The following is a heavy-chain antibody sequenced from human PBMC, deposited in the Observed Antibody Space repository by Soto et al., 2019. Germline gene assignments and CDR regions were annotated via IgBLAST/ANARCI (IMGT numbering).Heavy chain of an antibody. V-gene: IGHV3-30-3*01. CDR2: ISYDGSNK. Sequence: GGSLRLSCAASGFTFSSYAMHWVRQAPGKGLEWVAVISYDGSNKYYADSVKGRFTISRDNSKNTLYLQMNSLRAEDTAVYYCARDRGGGSSYDYYGMDVWGQGTTVTVSS. CDR1: GFTFSSYA. J-gene: IGHJ6*02. D-gene: IGHD3-16*01. CDR3: ARDRGGGSSYDYYGMDV.